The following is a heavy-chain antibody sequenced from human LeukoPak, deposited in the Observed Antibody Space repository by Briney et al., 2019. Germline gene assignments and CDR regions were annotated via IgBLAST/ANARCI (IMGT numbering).Heavy chain of an antibody. CDR3: ARDVKDMVRGVIPPGYFDY. CDR2: ISYDGSNK. CDR1: GFTFSSYA. D-gene: IGHD3-10*01. Sequence: GGSLRLSCAASGFTFSSYAMHWVRQAPGKGLEGGAVISYDGSNKYYADSVKGRFTISRDNSRNTLYLQMNSLRAEDTAVYYCARDVKDMVRGVIPPGYFDYWGQGTLVTVSS. V-gene: IGHV3-30-3*01. J-gene: IGHJ4*02.